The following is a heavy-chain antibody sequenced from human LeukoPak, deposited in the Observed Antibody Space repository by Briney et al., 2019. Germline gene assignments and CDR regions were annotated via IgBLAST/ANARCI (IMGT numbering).Heavy chain of an antibody. CDR1: GGTFSSYA. CDR2: IIAIFGTA. Sequence: GSSVKVSCKASGGTFSSYAISWVRQAPGQGLEWVGGIIAIFGTANYAQKFQGRVTITADESTSTAYMELSSLRSEDTAVYYCATDLDYYDSSGPDWGQGTLVTVSS. CDR3: ATDLDYYDSSGPD. V-gene: IGHV1-69*01. D-gene: IGHD3-22*01. J-gene: IGHJ4*02.